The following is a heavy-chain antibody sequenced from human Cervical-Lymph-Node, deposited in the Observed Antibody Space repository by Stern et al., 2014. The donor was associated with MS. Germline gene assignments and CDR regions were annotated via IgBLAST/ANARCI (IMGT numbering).Heavy chain of an antibody. V-gene: IGHV4-61*02. Sequence: VQLEESGPGLVKPSQTLSLTCTVSGGSISSGSYYWSWIRQPAGKGLEWIGRIYTSGSTNYNPSLKSRVTISVDTSKNQYSLKLSSVTAADTAVYYCARAAAGTDYFDYWGQGTLVTVSS. CDR3: ARAAAGTDYFDY. CDR2: IYTSGST. CDR1: GGSISSGSYY. D-gene: IGHD6-13*01. J-gene: IGHJ4*02.